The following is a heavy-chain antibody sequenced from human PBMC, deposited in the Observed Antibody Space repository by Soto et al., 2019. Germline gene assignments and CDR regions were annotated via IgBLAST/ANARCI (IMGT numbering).Heavy chain of an antibody. Sequence: GSLRLSCAASGFTFSSYGMHWVRQAPGKGLEWVAVISYDGSNKYYADSVKGRFTISRDNSKNTLYLQMNSLRAEDTAVYYCAKDSVGYCSSTSCYYYGMDVWGQGTTVTVSS. CDR1: GFTFSSYG. J-gene: IGHJ6*02. CDR3: AKDSVGYCSSTSCYYYGMDV. V-gene: IGHV3-30*18. D-gene: IGHD2-2*01. CDR2: ISYDGSNK.